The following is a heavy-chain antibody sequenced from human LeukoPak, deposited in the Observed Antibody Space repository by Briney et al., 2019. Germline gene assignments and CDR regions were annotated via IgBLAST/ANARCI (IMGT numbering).Heavy chain of an antibody. Sequence: GGSLRLSCAASGFTFSSYSMNWVRQAPGKGLEWVSSISSSSSYIYYADSVKGRFTISRDDSKNTVYLQMTSLRAEDTAVYYCARDLGVTNYYFDYWGQGTLVTVSS. J-gene: IGHJ4*02. V-gene: IGHV3-21*06. D-gene: IGHD2-21*02. CDR1: GFTFSSYS. CDR2: ISSSSSYI. CDR3: ARDLGVTNYYFDY.